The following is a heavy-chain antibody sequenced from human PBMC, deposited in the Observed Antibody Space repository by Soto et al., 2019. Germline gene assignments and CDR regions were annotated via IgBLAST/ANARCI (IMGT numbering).Heavy chain of an antibody. Sequence: QVRLVESGGGVVQPGGSLRLSCATSGFSLSSYAMHWVRQAPGKGLEWVALMSYDETKKYYADSVKGRFTISRDTSKNTLFFQINNGMVEDKAVYYCGKWRREEIFMHIFVFAFWGQGAVVTVSS. V-gene: IGHV3-30*18. J-gene: IGHJ5*01. CDR1: GFSLSSYA. D-gene: IGHD5-12*01. CDR3: GKWRREEIFMHIFVFAF. CDR2: MSYDETKK.